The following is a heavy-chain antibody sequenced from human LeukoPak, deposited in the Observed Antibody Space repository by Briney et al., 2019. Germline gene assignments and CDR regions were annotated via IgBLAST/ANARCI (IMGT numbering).Heavy chain of an antibody. D-gene: IGHD5-18*01. Sequence: GRSLRLSCAASGFTFSSYAMHWVRQAPGKGLEWVAVISYDGSNKYYADSVKGRFTISRDNSKNTLYLQMNSLRAEDTAVYHCARDTRRGYSYGYLDYWGQGTPVTVSS. CDR3: ARDTRRGYSYGYLDY. V-gene: IGHV3-30-3*01. CDR1: GFTFSSYA. CDR2: ISYDGSNK. J-gene: IGHJ4*02.